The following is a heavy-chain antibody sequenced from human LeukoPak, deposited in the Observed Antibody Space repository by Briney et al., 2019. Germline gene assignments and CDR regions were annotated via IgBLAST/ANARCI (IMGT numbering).Heavy chain of an antibody. CDR3: ASPAVGATGYFDY. D-gene: IGHD1-26*01. CDR1: GGSSSSSSYY. V-gene: IGHV4-39*01. J-gene: IGHJ4*02. CDR2: IYYSGST. Sequence: PSETLSLTCTVSGGSSSSSSYYWGWIRQPPGKGLEWSGSIYYSGSTYYNPSLKSRVTISVDTSKNQFSLKLSSVTAADTAVYYCASPAVGATGYFDYWGQGTLVTVSS.